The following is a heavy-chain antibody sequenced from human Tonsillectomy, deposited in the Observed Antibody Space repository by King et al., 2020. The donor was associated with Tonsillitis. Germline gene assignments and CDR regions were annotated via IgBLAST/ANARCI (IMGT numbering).Heavy chain of an antibody. CDR1: GGSISSYY. D-gene: IGHD4-11*01. CDR2: IYYSGST. Sequence: VQLQESGPGLVKPSETLSLTCTGSGGSISSYYWSLNRQPSGKGLEWIGYIYYSGSTIYNPSLKSRVTISVDTSKNQFSLKLSSVTAADTAVYYCARFRYSNYDYWGQGTLVTVSS. CDR3: ARFRYSNYDY. V-gene: IGHV4-59*01. J-gene: IGHJ4*02.